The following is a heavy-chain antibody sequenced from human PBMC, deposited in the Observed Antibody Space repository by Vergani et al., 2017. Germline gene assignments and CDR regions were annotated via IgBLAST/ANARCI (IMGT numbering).Heavy chain of an antibody. CDR3: ARVLSSGYSYGYYFDY. J-gene: IGHJ4*02. CDR1: GATFRSNT. D-gene: IGHD5-18*01. Sequence: QVQLVQSGAEVKKPGSSVKVSCKASGATFRSNTISWVRQVPGQGLEWMGRISAYNGNTNYAQKLQGRVTMTTDTSTSTAYMELRSLRSDDTAVYYCARVLSSGYSYGYYFDYWGQGTLVTVSS. V-gene: IGHV1-18*01. CDR2: ISAYNGNT.